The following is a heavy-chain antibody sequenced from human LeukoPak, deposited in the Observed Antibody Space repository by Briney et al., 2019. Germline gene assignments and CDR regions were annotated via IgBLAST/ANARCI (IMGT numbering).Heavy chain of an antibody. CDR3: ASQYYYGSSDYYF. Sequence: PSETLSLTCTVSGGSISSGDYYWSWIRQPPGKGLEWIGYIYYSGSTYYNPSLRSRVTISVNTSKNQFSLKLSSVTAADTAVYYWASQYYYGSSDYYFWGQGTLVTVSS. CDR2: IYYSGST. J-gene: IGHJ4*02. CDR1: GGSISSGDYY. V-gene: IGHV4-30-4*08. D-gene: IGHD3-22*01.